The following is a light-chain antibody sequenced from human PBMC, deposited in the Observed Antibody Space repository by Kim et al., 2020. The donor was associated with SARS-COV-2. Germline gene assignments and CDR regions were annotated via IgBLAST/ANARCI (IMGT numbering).Light chain of an antibody. J-gene: IGLJ1*01. V-gene: IGLV4-69*01. CDR1: SGHSSYA. CDR3: QTWGTGLGV. Sequence: QPVLTQSPSASASLGASVKLTCTLSSGHSSYAIAWHQQQPDKGPRYLMKLNSDGSHSKGDGIPDRFSGSSSGAERYLTISSLQSEDEADYYCQTWGTGLGVFGTGTKVTVL. CDR2: LNSDGSH.